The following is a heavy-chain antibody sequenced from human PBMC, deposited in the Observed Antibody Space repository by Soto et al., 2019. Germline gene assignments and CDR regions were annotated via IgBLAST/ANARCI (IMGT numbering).Heavy chain of an antibody. Sequence: PSDTLSLTCAVYGASLSDNYCNWLRQPPGKGLEWIGEINHSGNTYYNPSLKSRVTISVDTSKNQFSLKLSSVTAADTAVYYCARLMAALFDYWGQGTLVTVSS. CDR2: INHSGNT. V-gene: IGHV4-34*01. CDR1: GASLSDNY. CDR3: ARLMAALFDY. J-gene: IGHJ4*02. D-gene: IGHD6-13*01.